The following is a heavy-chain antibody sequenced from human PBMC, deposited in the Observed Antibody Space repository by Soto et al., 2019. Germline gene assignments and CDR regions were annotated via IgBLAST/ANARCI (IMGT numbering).Heavy chain of an antibody. J-gene: IGHJ5*02. Sequence: GASVNVSCKASGYTLASYDISWVRQAPGQGLEWMGWSSTYSSRTNFAQKFQGRVTMTRDTSTSTVYMELSSLRSEDTAVYYCARDRRFDPWGQGTLVTVSS. CDR1: GYTLASYD. V-gene: IGHV1-18*01. CDR2: SSTYSSRT. CDR3: ARDRRFDP.